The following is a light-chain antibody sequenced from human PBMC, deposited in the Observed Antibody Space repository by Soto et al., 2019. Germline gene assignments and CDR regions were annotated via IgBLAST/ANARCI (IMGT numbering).Light chain of an antibody. Sequence: QLVLTQSSSASASLGSSVKLTCTLNSGHSNHIIAWHQQQPGKAPRYLMKLESTGSYKKGSGVPDLFSGSSSGADRYLTISNLQFEDEADYYCETWDSNTWVFGGGTKLTVL. CDR3: ETWDSNTWV. J-gene: IGLJ3*02. CDR1: SGHSNHI. V-gene: IGLV4-60*02. CDR2: LESTGSY.